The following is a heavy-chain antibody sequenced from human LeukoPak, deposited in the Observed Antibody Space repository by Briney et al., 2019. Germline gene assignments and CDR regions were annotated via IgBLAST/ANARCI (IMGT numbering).Heavy chain of an antibody. CDR1: GYSFTSYC. J-gene: IGHJ3*01. D-gene: IGHD1-26*01. CDR3: GMSGDRVPLQDDVFDV. CDR2: IYPGDSGP. V-gene: IGHV5-51*01. Sequence: GESLKISCKVSGYSFTSYCIGWVRQMPGKGLECMGIIYPGDSGPTYSPSFQGQVTISVDKSINTAYLQWSSLQASDTAMYYCGMSGDRVPLQDDVFDVWGQRTMVTVST.